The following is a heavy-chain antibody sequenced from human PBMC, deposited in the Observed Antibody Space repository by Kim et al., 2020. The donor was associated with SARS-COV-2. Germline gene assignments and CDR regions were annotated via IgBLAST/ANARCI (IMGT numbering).Heavy chain of an antibody. V-gene: IGHV4-34*01. D-gene: IGHD2-2*01. CDR3: ARVSLVVVPAASPDYYGMDV. Sequence: SETLSLTCAVYGGSFSGYYWSWIRQPPGKGLEWIGEINHSGSTNYNPSLKSRVTISVDTSKNQFSLKLSSVTAADTAVYYCARVSLVVVPAASPDYYGMDVWGQGTTVTVSS. CDR2: INHSGST. CDR1: GGSFSGYY. J-gene: IGHJ6*02.